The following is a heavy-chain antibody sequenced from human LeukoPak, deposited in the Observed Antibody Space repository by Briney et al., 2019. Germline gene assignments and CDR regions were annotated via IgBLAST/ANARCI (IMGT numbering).Heavy chain of an antibody. CDR3: AKDRVSYYYGSGSYPYYFGY. D-gene: IGHD3-10*01. J-gene: IGHJ4*02. Sequence: HSGGSLRLSCAASGFTFSSYAMSWVRQAPGKGLEWVSAISGSGGSTYYADSVKGRFTISRDNSKNTLYLQMNSLRAEDTAVYYCAKDRVSYYYGSGSYPYYFGYWGQGTLVTVSS. V-gene: IGHV3-23*01. CDR1: GFTFSSYA. CDR2: ISGSGGST.